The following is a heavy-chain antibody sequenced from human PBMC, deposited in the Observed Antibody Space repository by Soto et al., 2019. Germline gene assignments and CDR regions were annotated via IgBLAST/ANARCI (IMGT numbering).Heavy chain of an antibody. J-gene: IGHJ4*02. CDR3: AKMERTQLWLLVQN. CDR1: GASITNDDFF. V-gene: IGHV4-31*03. D-gene: IGHD5-18*01. CDR2: ITYGGGI. Sequence: PSETLSLTCTVSGASITNDDFFWSWVRQHPDKGLEWLAYITYGGGIYYNPSLRSRLSVSIDKSKSQFSLNVRSVTAADTAVYFCAKMERTQLWLLVQNWGQGLPVTVSS.